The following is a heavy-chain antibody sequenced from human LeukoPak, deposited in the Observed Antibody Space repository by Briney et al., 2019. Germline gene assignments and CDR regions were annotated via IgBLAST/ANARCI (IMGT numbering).Heavy chain of an antibody. CDR1: GDSISSYY. D-gene: IGHD5-24*01. V-gene: IGHV4-59*01. J-gene: IGHJ4*02. CDR2: IYYSGST. Sequence: SETLSLTYTVSGDSISSYYWSWIRQPPGKGLEWIGYIYYSGSTNYNPSLKSRVTISVDTSKNQFSLKLSSVTAADTAVYYCARDLDGYSPFDYWGQGTLVTVSS. CDR3: ARDLDGYSPFDY.